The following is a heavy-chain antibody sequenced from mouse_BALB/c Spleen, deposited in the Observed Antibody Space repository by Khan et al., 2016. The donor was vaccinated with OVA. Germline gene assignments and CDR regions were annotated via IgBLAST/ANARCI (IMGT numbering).Heavy chain of an antibody. CDR1: GYSITSGYV. D-gene: IGHD1-2*01. CDR3: AGTARIEY. Sequence: EVQLVESGPGLVKPSQSLSLTCTVTGYSITSGYVWNWIRQFPGNKLEWRGYISYSGTTNYNPSFKSRISITRDTSKNQFFLQLNSVTTEDTAANYCAGTARIEYWGQGTTVTVSS. CDR2: ISYSGTT. V-gene: IGHV3-2*02. J-gene: IGHJ2*01.